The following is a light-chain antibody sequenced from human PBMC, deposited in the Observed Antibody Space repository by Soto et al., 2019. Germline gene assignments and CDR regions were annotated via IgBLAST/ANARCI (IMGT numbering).Light chain of an antibody. J-gene: IGKJ4*01. CDR3: QQYGASPPIT. Sequence: EIVLTQSPGTVSLSPEERATLSCRASQSVSDNYLAWYQQKPGQAPRLLIHGASSRATGIPDRFSGSGSGTDFTLTISGLEPEDLAVYYCQQYGASPPITFGGGTKVEIK. CDR2: GAS. V-gene: IGKV3-20*01. CDR1: QSVSDNY.